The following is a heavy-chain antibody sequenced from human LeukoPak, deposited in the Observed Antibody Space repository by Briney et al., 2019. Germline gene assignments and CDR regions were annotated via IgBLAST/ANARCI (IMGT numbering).Heavy chain of an antibody. CDR3: ARGGIAARFAY. J-gene: IGHJ4*02. Sequence: PGGSLRLSCAASGFPFSSYEMNWVRQAPGKGLEWVSSISSGSNSIFYADSVRGRFTISRDNAKNSLFLQMNSLRAEDTAVYYCARGGIAARFAYWGQGTLVTVSS. V-gene: IGHV3-48*03. CDR1: GFPFSSYE. CDR2: ISSGSNSI. D-gene: IGHD6-6*01.